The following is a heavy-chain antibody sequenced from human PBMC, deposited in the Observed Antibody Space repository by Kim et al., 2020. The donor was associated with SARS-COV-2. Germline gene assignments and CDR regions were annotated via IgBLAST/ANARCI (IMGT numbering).Heavy chain of an antibody. V-gene: IGHV4-34*01. CDR3: ARGYRYNWNDFDY. D-gene: IGHD1-1*01. J-gene: IGHJ4*02. Sequence: YNPPLKSRVTISVDTSKNQFSLKLSSVTAADTAVYYCARGYRYNWNDFDYWGQGTLVTVSS.